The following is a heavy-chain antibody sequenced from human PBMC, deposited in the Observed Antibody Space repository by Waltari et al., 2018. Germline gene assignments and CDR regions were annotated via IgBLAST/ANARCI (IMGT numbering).Heavy chain of an antibody. V-gene: IGHV1-18*01. CDR1: GYTFTNYD. D-gene: IGHD2-8*01. CDR3: ARALVGDFNGYYYYYMDV. Sequence: QVQLVQSGPEVKNPGASVKVSCKASGYTFTNYDISWVRQAPGQGLEWMGWIRGYSGDTEYAQKLQGGVTMTTDPPPSTAYMELRSLRSDDTAVYYCARALVGDFNGYYYYYMDVWGKGTTVTVS. J-gene: IGHJ6*03. CDR2: IRGYSGDT.